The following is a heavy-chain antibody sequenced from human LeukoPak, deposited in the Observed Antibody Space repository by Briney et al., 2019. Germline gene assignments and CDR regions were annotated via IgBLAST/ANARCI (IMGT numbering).Heavy chain of an antibody. V-gene: IGHV3-23*01. CDR3: AKVRVGTAHFDY. D-gene: IGHD2-15*01. Sequence: GGSLRLSCAASGFTFSSYALSWVSQAPGKGLEWVSAISGSGGSTYYADSVKGRFTISRDNSKYTLYLQMNSLRPGDTAVYYCAKVRVGTAHFDYWGQGTLVTVSS. CDR2: ISGSGGST. J-gene: IGHJ4*02. CDR1: GFTFSSYA.